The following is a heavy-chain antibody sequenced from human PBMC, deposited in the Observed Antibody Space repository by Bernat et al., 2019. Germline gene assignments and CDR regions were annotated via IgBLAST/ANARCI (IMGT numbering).Heavy chain of an antibody. J-gene: IGHJ4*02. CDR2: INRDGSAA. Sequence: EVQLVESGGDLVQPGGSLRLSCATSGFTFSSYWMHWVRQAPGKGLVWVSRINRDGSAASYADSVKGRFIISRDNAQNTLDLQMNSLRAEDTAVYYCAKDLGVVVVAATFDYWGQGTLVTVSS. D-gene: IGHD2-15*01. CDR3: AKDLGVVVVAATFDY. CDR1: GFTFSSYW. V-gene: IGHV3-74*01.